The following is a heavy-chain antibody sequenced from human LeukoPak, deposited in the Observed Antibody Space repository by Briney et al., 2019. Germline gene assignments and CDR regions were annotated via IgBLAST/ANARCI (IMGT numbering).Heavy chain of an antibody. V-gene: IGHV4-59*01. CDR1: GGSISSCY. Sequence: PSETLSLTCTVSGGSISSCYWSWIRQPPGKGLEWIGYIFYSGITNYNPSLKSRVTISIDTSKNQFSLKLSSVTAADTAVYYCARGAYYYDSSGYNWYFDLWGRGTLVTVSS. CDR2: IFYSGIT. D-gene: IGHD3-22*01. J-gene: IGHJ2*01. CDR3: ARGAYYYDSSGYNWYFDL.